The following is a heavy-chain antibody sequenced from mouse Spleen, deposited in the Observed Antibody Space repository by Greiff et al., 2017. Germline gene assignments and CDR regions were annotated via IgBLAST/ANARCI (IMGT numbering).Heavy chain of an antibody. CDR2: ISSGGSYT. Sequence: EVMLVESGGDLVKPGGSLKLSCAASGFTFSSYGMSWVRQTPDKRLEWVATISSGGSYTYYPDSVKGRFTISRDNAKNTLYLQMSSLKSEDTAMYYCARHTPSTVPWYFDVWGTGTTVTVSS. CDR1: GFTFSSYG. V-gene: IGHV5-6*01. D-gene: IGHD1-1*01. J-gene: IGHJ1*03. CDR3: ARHTPSTVPWYFDV.